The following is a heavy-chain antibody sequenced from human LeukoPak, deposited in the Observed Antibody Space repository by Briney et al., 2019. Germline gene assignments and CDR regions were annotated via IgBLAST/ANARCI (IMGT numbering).Heavy chain of an antibody. D-gene: IGHD3-22*01. V-gene: IGHV4-4*02. CDR3: VAEEHSSGYLNWFDP. CDR2: IFHRGIP. J-gene: IGHJ5*02. Sequence: PSETLSLTCAVSDYSITNSWWSWVRQSPGMRLEWIGQIFHRGIPNYNPSLKSRVTMSIDKSKNQFSLKLSSVTAADTAVYYCVAEEHSSGYLNWFDPWGQGTLVTVSS. CDR1: DYSITNSW.